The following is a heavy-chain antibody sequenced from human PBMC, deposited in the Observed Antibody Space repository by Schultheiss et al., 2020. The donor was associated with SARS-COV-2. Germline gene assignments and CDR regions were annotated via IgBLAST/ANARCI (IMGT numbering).Heavy chain of an antibody. Sequence: GESLKISCSASGFTFNNYAMHWVRQAPGKGLEYVSAISSNGGSTYYADSVKGRFTISRDNAKNSLYLRMNSLRAEDTAVYYCARDGAGFGLDVWGQGTTVTVSS. CDR2: ISSNGGST. D-gene: IGHD3-10*01. CDR3: ARDGAGFGLDV. V-gene: IGHV3-64*04. CDR1: GFTFNNYA. J-gene: IGHJ6*02.